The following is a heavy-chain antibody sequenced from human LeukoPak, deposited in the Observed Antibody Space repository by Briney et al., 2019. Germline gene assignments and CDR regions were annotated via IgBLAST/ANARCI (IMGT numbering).Heavy chain of an antibody. CDR1: GFTFSSYW. V-gene: IGHV3-7*01. CDR3: ARDKSADYGDSYFDS. D-gene: IGHD4-17*01. Sequence: GGSLRLSCAASGFTFSSYWMSWVRQAPGKGLEWVANIKQDGSEKYYVDSVKGRFTISRDNAKNSLYLQMNSLRAEDTAVYYCARDKSADYGDSYFDSWGQGILVTVSS. CDR2: IKQDGSEK. J-gene: IGHJ4*02.